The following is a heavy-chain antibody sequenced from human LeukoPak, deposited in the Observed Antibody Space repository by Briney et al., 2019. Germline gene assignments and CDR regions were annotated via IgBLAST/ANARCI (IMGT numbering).Heavy chain of an antibody. CDR2: IIPIFATA. Sequence: GASVKVSCKASGYTFTSYGISWVRQAPGQGLEWMGGIIPIFATANYAQRFQGTVTITADESTSTAYMELSSLRSEDTAVYYCARGDKPIAQIKYFQYWGQGTLVIVSS. D-gene: IGHD2-21*01. CDR3: ARGDKPIAQIKYFQY. V-gene: IGHV1-69*13. J-gene: IGHJ1*01. CDR1: GYTFTSYG.